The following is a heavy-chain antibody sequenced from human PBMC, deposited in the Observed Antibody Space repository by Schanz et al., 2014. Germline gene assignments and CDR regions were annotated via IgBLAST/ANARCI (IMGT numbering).Heavy chain of an antibody. Sequence: VQLVESGGGLIQPGGSLRLSCAVSGFTVNTNYMSWVRQAPGKGLEWVSYISSVGISKYYADPVKGRFTISRDSAKNSLYLQMNSLRVEDTAVYYCARSEMDRGVIWGYWGQGTLVTVSS. CDR1: GFTVNTNY. D-gene: IGHD3-10*01. J-gene: IGHJ4*02. V-gene: IGHV3-11*04. CDR2: ISSVGISK. CDR3: ARSEMDRGVIWGY.